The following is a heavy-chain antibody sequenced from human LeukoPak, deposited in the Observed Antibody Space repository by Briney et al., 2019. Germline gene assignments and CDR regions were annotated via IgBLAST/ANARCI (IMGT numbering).Heavy chain of an antibody. V-gene: IGHV1-69*01. J-gene: IGHJ4*02. D-gene: IGHD5-24*01. CDR1: GGTFSSYA. CDR3: ARDGHGYRRFDY. Sequence: ASVKVSCKASGGTFSSYAISWVRQAPGQGLEWMGGIIPIFGTANYAQTFQGRVTITADESTSTAYMELSSLRSEDTAVYYCARDGHGYRRFDYWGQGTLVTVSS. CDR2: IIPIFGTA.